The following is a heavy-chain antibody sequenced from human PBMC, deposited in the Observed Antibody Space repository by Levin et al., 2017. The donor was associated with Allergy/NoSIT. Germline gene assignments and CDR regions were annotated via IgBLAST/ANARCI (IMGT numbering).Heavy chain of an antibody. Sequence: SQTLSLTCTVSGGSISSSISYWGWIRQAPGKGLEWIGSIYNSGSTYYHASLKSRVTTSVDTSKNQFSLKLSSVTAADTAVYYCARQCYDILTGYYNFDYWGQGTLVTVSS. CDR2: IYNSGST. CDR1: GGSISSSISY. V-gene: IGHV4-39*01. D-gene: IGHD3-9*01. J-gene: IGHJ4*02. CDR3: ARQCYDILTGYYNFDY.